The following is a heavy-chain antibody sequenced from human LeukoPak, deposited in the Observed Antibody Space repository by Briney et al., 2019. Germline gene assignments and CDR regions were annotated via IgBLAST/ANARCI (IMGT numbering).Heavy chain of an antibody. V-gene: IGHV1-2*02. CDR3: ARVFPPAGYRSSTSCRGVDY. D-gene: IGHD2-2*01. CDR2: INPNSGGT. CDR1: GYTFTGYY. Sequence: ASVKVSCKASGYTFTGYYMHWVRQAPGQGLEWMGWINPNSGGTNYAQKFQGRVTMTRDTSISTAYMELSRLRSDDTAVYYCARVFPPAGYRSSTSCRGVDYWGQGTLVTVSS. J-gene: IGHJ4*02.